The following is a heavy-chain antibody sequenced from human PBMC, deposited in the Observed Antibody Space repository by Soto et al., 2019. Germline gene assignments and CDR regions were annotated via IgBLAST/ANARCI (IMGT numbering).Heavy chain of an antibody. Sequence: EVQLLESGGGLVQPGGSLRLSCTASGFTFSTYAMTWVRQAPGKGLEWVSAISGGRCPTYYAASVKGRFTISSDHSTNTLYLQTNSLRAAATAVYYCAKVSRFLDSGLLRGQGTLVSVSS. CDR2: ISGGRCPT. CDR1: GFTFSTYA. J-gene: IGHJ3*01. V-gene: IGHV3-23*01. CDR3: AKVSRFLDSGLL. D-gene: IGHD3-10*01.